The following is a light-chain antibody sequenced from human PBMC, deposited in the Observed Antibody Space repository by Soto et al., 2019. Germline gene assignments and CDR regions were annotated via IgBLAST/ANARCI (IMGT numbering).Light chain of an antibody. V-gene: IGKV1-5*01. CDR1: QSISSW. CDR2: DAS. CDR3: QQYNSYSPLT. Sequence: DIQVTQSPSTLSASVGDRVTITCRASQSISSWLAWYQQKPGKAAKLLIYDASSLESGVPSRFSGSGSGTEFTLTISSLQPDDFATYYCQQYNSYSPLTFGGGTKVDIK. J-gene: IGKJ4*01.